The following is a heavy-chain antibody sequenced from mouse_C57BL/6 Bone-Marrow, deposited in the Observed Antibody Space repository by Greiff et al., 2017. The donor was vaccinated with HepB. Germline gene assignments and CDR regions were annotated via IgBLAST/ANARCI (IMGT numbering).Heavy chain of an antibody. CDR1: GFTFSNYW. V-gene: IGHV6-3*01. Sequence: DVQLQESGGGLVQPGGSMKLSCVASGFTFSNYWMNWVRQSPEKGLEWVAQIRLKSDNYATHYAESVKGRFTISRDDSKSSVYLQMNNLSAEDTGIYYCTGIGYFDVWGTGTTVTVSS. CDR2: IRLKSDNYAT. J-gene: IGHJ1*03. CDR3: TGIGYFDV.